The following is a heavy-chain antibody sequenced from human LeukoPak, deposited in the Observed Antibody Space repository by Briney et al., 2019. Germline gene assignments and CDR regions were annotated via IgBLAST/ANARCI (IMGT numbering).Heavy chain of an antibody. CDR3: ARATGYSYGFRTIDFDY. CDR2: INHSGST. V-gene: IGHV4-34*01. D-gene: IGHD5-18*01. J-gene: IGHJ4*02. CDR1: GGSFSGYY. Sequence: PSETLSLACAVYGGSFSGYYWSWIRQPPGKGLEWIGEINHSGSTYYNQSLKSRFTISVDTSKNQFSLKLSSVTAADTAVYYCARATGYSYGFRTIDFDYWGQGTLVTVSS.